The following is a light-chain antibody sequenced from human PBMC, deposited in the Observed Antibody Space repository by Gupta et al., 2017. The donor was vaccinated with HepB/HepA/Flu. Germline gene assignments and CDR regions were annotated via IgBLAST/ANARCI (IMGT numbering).Light chain of an antibody. V-gene: IGKV1-16*02. CDR1: QDVSHY. CDR3: QQYKTYPPT. Sequence: DIQMTQSPSSLSAPLGDRVTITCRASQDVSHYLAWFQQKPGKAPKSLIYSASNLQSGVPSKFSGSGSGTDFTLTISSLQPEDFATYYCQQYKTYPPTFGGGTKVET. CDR2: SAS. J-gene: IGKJ4*01.